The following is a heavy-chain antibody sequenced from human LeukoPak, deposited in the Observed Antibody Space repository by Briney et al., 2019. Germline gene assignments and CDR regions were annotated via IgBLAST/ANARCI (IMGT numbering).Heavy chain of an antibody. Sequence: SQTLSLTCAISGDSVSSNSAAWNWIRQSPSRGLEWLGRTYYRSKWYYDYAVAVKSRISINPDTSKNQFSLQLSSVTPEDTAVYYCARGSPYYYDSSGYYPFDYWGQGTLVTVSS. D-gene: IGHD3-22*01. J-gene: IGHJ4*02. CDR2: TYYRSKWYY. CDR1: GDSVSSNSAA. V-gene: IGHV6-1*01. CDR3: ARGSPYYYDSSGYYPFDY.